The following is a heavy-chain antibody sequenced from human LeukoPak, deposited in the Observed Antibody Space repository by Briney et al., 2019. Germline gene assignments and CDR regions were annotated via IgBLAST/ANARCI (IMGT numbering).Heavy chain of an antibody. CDR3: ARHQWHYYYYMGV. D-gene: IGHD6-19*01. CDR1: GGSISSSSYY. V-gene: IGHV4-39*01. Sequence: SQTLSLTCTVSGGSISSSSYYWGWIRQPPGKGLEWIGSIYYSGDTYYNPSLKSRRVTISVDTSKNQFSLRLSSVTAADTAVYYCARHQWHYYYYMGVWGKGSTVTVSS. CDR2: IYYSGDT. J-gene: IGHJ6*03.